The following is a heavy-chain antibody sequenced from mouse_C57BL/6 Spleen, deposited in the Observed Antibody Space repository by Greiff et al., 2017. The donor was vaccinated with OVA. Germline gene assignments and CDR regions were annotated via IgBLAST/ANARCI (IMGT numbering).Heavy chain of an antibody. D-gene: IGHD1-1*01. J-gene: IGHJ2*01. CDR2: IDPETGGT. Sequence: QVQLKQSGAELVRPGASVTLSCKASGYTFTDYEMHWVKQTPVHGLEWIGAIDPETGGTAYNQKFKGKAILTADKSSSTAYMELRSLTSEDSAVYYCTRGFITTVVDYWGQGTTLTVSS. CDR1: GYTFTDYE. V-gene: IGHV1-15*01. CDR3: TRGFITTVVDY.